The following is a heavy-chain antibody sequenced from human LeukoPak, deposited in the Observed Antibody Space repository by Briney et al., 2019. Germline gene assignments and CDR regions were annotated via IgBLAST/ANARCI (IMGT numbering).Heavy chain of an antibody. Sequence: GDSLKISCKGSGYSFTSYWIGWVRQMPGKGLEWMRIIYPGDSDTRYSPSFQRQVTISADKSIRTPHRQCSSLKASDTAMYYCARLYDFWSGYYMDVWGKGTTVTVSS. V-gene: IGHV5-51*01. D-gene: IGHD3-3*01. CDR1: GYSFTSYW. J-gene: IGHJ6*03. CDR2: IYPGDSDT. CDR3: ARLYDFWSGYYMDV.